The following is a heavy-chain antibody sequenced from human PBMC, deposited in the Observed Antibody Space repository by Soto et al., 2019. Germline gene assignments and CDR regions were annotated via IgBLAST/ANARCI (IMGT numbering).Heavy chain of an antibody. CDR3: ARERRIVGATWYNWFDP. CDR1: GFTVSSTY. Sequence: GGSLRLSCAASGFTVSSTYMSGVCQAQGKGLDWVSLISSGGSAYYADSVKGRFTISRDTSKNTLSLQMNSLRVEDTAVYYCARERRIVGATWYNWFDPWGQGTLVTVSS. V-gene: IGHV3-66*01. J-gene: IGHJ5*02. D-gene: IGHD1-26*01. CDR2: ISSGGSA.